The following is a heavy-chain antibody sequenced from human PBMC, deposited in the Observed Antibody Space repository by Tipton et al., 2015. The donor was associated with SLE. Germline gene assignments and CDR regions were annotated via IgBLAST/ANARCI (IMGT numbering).Heavy chain of an antibody. J-gene: IGHJ1*01. CDR2: IYTSGRT. CDR1: GGSISSYY. D-gene: IGHD3-16*01. Sequence: LSLTCTVSGGSISSYYWSWIRQPAGKGLGWLGRIYTSGRTNYNPSLKSRVTMSVDTSKNQFSLKLSSVTAADTAVYYCARDGGGDFQHWGQGTLVTVSS. CDR3: ARDGGGDFQH. V-gene: IGHV4-4*07.